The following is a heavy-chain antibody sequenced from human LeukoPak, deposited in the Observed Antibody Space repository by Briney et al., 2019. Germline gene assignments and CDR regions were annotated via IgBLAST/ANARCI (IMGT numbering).Heavy chain of an antibody. CDR1: GFTFSSYG. D-gene: IGHD1-26*01. J-gene: IGHJ4*02. V-gene: IGHV3-33*01. Sequence: GRSLRLPCAASGFTFSSYGMHWVRQAPGKGLEWVAVIWYDGSNKYYADSVKGRFTISRDNSKNTLYLQMNSLRAEDTAVYYCARDLVGSYFSIDYWGQGTLVTVSS. CDR2: IWYDGSNK. CDR3: ARDLVGSYFSIDY.